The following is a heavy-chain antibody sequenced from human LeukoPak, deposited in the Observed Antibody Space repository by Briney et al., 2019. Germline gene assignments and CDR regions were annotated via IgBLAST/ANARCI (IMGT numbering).Heavy chain of an antibody. CDR3: ARGRSGSYQYYYYYYYMDV. CDR1: GGSISSSNW. J-gene: IGHJ6*03. D-gene: IGHD3-10*01. V-gene: IGHV4-4*02. Sequence: KSSETLSLTCAVSGGSISSSNWGNWVRQPPGKGLEWIGEIYHSGSTNYNPSLKSRVTTSVDKSKNQFSLKLSSVTAADTAVYSCARGRSGSYQYYYYYYYMDVWGKGNTVTVSS. CDR2: IYHSGST.